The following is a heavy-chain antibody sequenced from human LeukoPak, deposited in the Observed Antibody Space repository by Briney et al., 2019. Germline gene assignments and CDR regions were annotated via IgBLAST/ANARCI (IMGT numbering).Heavy chain of an antibody. V-gene: IGHV3-64*01. Sequence: GGSLRLSCAASGFTFSTFAMHWVRQAPGKGLEYVSAISSNGGRTYHANSVEGRFTISRDNSKNTLYLEMGSLRAEDMAVYDCARGKYYDSSGVAGFAWFDPCGQGTLVTVS. D-gene: IGHD3-22*01. CDR1: GFTFSTFA. J-gene: IGHJ5*02. CDR2: ISSNGGRT. CDR3: ARGKYYDSSGVAGFAWFDP.